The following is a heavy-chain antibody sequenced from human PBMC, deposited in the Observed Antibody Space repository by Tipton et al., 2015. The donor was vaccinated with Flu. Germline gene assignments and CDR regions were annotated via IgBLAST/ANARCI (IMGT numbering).Heavy chain of an antibody. J-gene: IGHJ6*02. Sequence: VQLVQSGAEVKKPGESLKISCKGSGYYFPSYYIAWVRQMPGKGLEWMGIIHPGDSDTKYSSSFQGQVTISADKSINTAYLQWGGLKASDNAIFYCARLAYYDGRGGGGMDVWGQGTTVTVSS. CDR1: GYYFPSYY. D-gene: IGHD3-22*01. V-gene: IGHV5-51*01. CDR3: ARLAYYDGRGGGGMDV. CDR2: IHPGDSDT.